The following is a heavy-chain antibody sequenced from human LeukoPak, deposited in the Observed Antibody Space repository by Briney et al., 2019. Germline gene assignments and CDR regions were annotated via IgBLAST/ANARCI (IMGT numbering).Heavy chain of an antibody. CDR2: IRYDGSNK. CDR3: AKDSFTYYYDSSGWYYFDY. Sequence: GGSLRLSCAASGFTFSSYGMHWVRQAPGKGLEWVAFIRYDGSNKYYADSVKGRFTISRDNSKNTLYLQMNSLRAEDTAAYYCAKDSFTYYYDSSGWYYFDYWGQGTLVTVSS. J-gene: IGHJ4*02. CDR1: GFTFSSYG. V-gene: IGHV3-30*02. D-gene: IGHD3-22*01.